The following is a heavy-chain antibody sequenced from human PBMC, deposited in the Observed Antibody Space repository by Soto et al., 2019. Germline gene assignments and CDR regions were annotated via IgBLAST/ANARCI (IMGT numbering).Heavy chain of an antibody. CDR3: AKGSGSSSWLWDNFDY. CDR1: GYTFTSYY. CDR2: INPSGGST. D-gene: IGHD6-13*01. V-gene: IGHV1-46*01. Sequence: GASVKVSCKASGYTFTSYYMHWVRQAPGQGLEWMGIINPSGGSTSYAQKFQGRVTMTRDTSTSTVYMELSSLRSEDTAVYYCAKGSGSSSWLWDNFDYWGQGTLVTVSS. J-gene: IGHJ4*02.